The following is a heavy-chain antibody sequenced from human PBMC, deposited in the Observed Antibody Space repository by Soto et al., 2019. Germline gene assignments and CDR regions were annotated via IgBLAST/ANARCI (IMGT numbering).Heavy chain of an antibody. J-gene: IGHJ6*01. CDR1: GGTFSSYS. V-gene: IGHV1-69*01. Sequence: SVNVSFRASGGTFSSYSISWVRQAPGQWLELMGGIIPIFGTANYAHEFQGRVTITEDESTSTAYMDMSSLRSEETAVYYCAIHGYYDSSGYSWSCYSMDVW. D-gene: IGHD3-22*01. CDR3: AIHGYYDSSGYSWSCYSMDV. CDR2: IIPIFGTA.